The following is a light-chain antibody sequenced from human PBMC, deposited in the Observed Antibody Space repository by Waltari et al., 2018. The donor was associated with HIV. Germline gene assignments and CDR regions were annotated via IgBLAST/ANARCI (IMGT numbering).Light chain of an antibody. J-gene: IGLJ3*02. V-gene: IGLV10-54*04. CDR1: SNNVGFQG. CDR3: SAWDSSLNVWM. CDR2: RNN. Sequence: QAGLTQPPSMSKGLRQTATLTCSGNSNNVGFQGAAWLQHHQGHPPKLLSYRNNNRPSGISEKFSASRSGNTASLTITGLQAEDEADYYCSAWDSSLNVWMFGGGTKLTGL.